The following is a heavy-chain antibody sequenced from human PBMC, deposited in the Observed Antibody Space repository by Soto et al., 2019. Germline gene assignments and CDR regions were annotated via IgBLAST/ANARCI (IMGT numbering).Heavy chain of an antibody. V-gene: IGHV3-7*05. D-gene: IGHD5-12*01. CDR2: IKQDGSEK. CDR1: GFTFSSYW. CDR3: ARLGGTPVATIYYYYYYGMDV. Sequence: VQLVESGGGLVQPGGSLRLSCAASGFTFSSYWMSWVRQAPGKGLEWVANIKQDGSEKYYVDSVKGRFTISRDNAKNSLYLQMNSLRAEDTAVYYCARLGGTPVATIYYYYYYGMDVWGQGTTVTVSS. J-gene: IGHJ6*02.